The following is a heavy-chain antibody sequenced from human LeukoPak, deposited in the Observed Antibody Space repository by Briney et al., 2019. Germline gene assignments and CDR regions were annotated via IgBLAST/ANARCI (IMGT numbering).Heavy chain of an antibody. V-gene: IGHV3-23*01. D-gene: IGHD3/OR15-3a*01. CDR3: AKATGYGLVSDYYYYGMDV. Sequence: GGSLRLSCAASGFTFRSSAMSWVRQAPGKGLEWVSAISGSGGSTYYADSVKGRFTISRDNSKNTLYLQMNSLRAEDTAVYYCAKATGYGLVSDYYYYGMDVWGQGTTVTVSS. CDR1: GFTFRSSA. J-gene: IGHJ6*02. CDR2: ISGSGGST.